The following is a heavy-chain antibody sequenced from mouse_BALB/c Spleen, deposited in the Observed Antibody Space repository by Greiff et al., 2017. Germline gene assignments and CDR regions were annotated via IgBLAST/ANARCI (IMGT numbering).Heavy chain of an antibody. CDR1: GFTFSSFG. CDR2: ISSGSSTI. D-gene: IGHD1-1*02. V-gene: IGHV5-17*02. J-gene: IGHJ3*01. CDR3: ARSGYGGFAY. Sequence: EVKLVESGGGLVQPGGSRKLSCAASGFTFSSFGMHWVRQAPEKGLEWVAYISSGSSTIYYADTVKGRFTISRDNPKNTLFLQMTSLRSEDTAMYYCARSGYGGFAYWGQGTLVTVSA.